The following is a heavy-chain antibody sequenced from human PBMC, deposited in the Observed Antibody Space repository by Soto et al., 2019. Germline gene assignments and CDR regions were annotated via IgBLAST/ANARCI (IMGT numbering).Heavy chain of an antibody. V-gene: IGHV4-61*01. CDR3: ASTTTYYYDSSGYPFDY. D-gene: IGHD3-22*01. CDR2: IYYSGST. J-gene: IGHJ4*02. Sequence: PSETLSLTCPFSGCSVSNGNYYWSWIRQPPGKGLEWIGYIYYSGSTNYNPSLKSRVTISVDTSKNQFSLKLTSVTAADTAVYYCASTTTYYYDSSGYPFDYWGQGTLVTVSS. CDR1: GCSVSNGNYY.